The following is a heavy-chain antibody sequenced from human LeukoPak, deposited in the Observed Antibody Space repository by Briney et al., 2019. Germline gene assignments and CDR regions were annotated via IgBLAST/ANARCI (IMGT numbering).Heavy chain of an antibody. V-gene: IGHV3-48*03. Sequence: GGSLRLSCSASGFTFSSFEMDWVRQAPGKGLEWISYMSSRDNTIYYAESVRGRFTMSRDNAKNSLSLQMNSLRAEDTAFYYCARGFGRFGHRFGYLGQGTLVTVSS. D-gene: IGHD3-10*01. J-gene: IGHJ4*02. CDR2: MSSRDNTI. CDR1: GFTFSSFE. CDR3: ARGFGRFGHRFGY.